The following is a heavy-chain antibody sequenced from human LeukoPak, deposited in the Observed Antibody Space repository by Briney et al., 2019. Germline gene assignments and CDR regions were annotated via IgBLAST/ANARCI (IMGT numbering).Heavy chain of an antibody. V-gene: IGHV3-30-3*01. J-gene: IGHJ4*02. CDR1: GFTFSSHA. CDR2: MSHDGSES. Sequence: GGSLRLSCAASGFTFSSHAMVWVRQAPGKGLEWVSFMSHDGSESFHTESVKGRFTISRDNAKTSLYLQMNSLRAEDTAVYYCARHLSGITGYTYGRGIDYWGQGTLVTVSS. D-gene: IGHD5-18*01. CDR3: ARHLSGITGYTYGRGIDY.